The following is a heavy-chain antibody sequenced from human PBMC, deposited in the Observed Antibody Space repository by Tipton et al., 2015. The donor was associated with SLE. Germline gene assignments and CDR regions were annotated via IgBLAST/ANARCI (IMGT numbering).Heavy chain of an antibody. CDR2: ISSSSSYI. J-gene: IGHJ4*02. V-gene: IGHV3-21*03. D-gene: IGHD5-24*01. CDR1: GFTFSSYS. Sequence: SLRLSCAASGFTFSSYSMHWVRQAPGKGLVWVSSISSSSSYIYYADSVKGRFTISRDNAKNSLYLQMNSLRAEDTAVYYCARVQRRIRATEYFDYWGQGTLVTVSS. CDR3: ARVQRRIRATEYFDY.